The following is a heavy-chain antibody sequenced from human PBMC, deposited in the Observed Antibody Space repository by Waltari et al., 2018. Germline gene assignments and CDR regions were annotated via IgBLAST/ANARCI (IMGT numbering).Heavy chain of an antibody. CDR3: AKDRVAGGVYYYYYYGMDV. D-gene: IGHD6-13*01. CDR1: GFTFSSYA. Sequence: EVQLLESGGGLVQPGGSLRLSCAASGFTFSSYAMSWVRQAPGKGLEWVSAISGSGGSTYYADSVKGRFTIARDNSKNTLYLQMNSLRAEDTAVYYCAKDRVAGGVYYYYYYGMDVWGQGTTVTVSS. V-gene: IGHV3-23*01. J-gene: IGHJ6*02. CDR2: ISGSGGST.